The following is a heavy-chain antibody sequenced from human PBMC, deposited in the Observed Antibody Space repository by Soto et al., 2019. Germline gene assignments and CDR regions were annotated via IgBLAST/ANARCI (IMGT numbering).Heavy chain of an antibody. J-gene: IGHJ5*02. Sequence: EVQVVESGGGLVQPGGSLRFSCSFTFSMYSMNWVRQAPDKGLEWVASISSGGDYIKYAASVKGRFTISRDTAKNSVSLQMNSLRVDDTAIYFCTRDQGGSYDSWFDPWGQGTLVTVSS. CDR1: FTFSMYS. V-gene: IGHV3-21*01. D-gene: IGHD1-26*01. CDR3: TRDQGGSYDSWFDP. CDR2: ISSGGDYI.